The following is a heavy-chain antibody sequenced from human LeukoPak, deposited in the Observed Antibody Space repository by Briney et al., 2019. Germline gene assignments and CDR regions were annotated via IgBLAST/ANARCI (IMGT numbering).Heavy chain of an antibody. CDR1: GFTVSINW. D-gene: IGHD4-23*01. CDR3: ARAPPDYGGYTNDY. CDR2: LKEDGSRQ. V-gene: IGHV3-7*01. Sequence: PGGSLRLSCAASGFTVSINWMGWVRQAPGKGLEWVASLKEDGSRQYYVDSVRGRFTISRDNAKNSLYLQLNTLRAEDTAVYYCARAPPDYGGYTNDYWGQGTLVTVSS. J-gene: IGHJ4*02.